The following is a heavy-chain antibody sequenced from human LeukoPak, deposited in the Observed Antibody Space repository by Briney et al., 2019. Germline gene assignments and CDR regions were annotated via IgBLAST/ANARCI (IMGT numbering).Heavy chain of an antibody. CDR3: ARDYGSSWYPYYFDY. Sequence: PSETLSRTGTGSGGSISSISYYWHCIRQPPGKGLEWIGSVYYSGSTYYNPSLKSRVTISVDTSKNQFSLKLSSVTAADTAVYYCARDYGSSWYPYYFDYWGQGTLVTVSS. CDR2: VYYSGST. J-gene: IGHJ4*02. V-gene: IGHV4-39*07. D-gene: IGHD6-13*01. CDR1: GGSISSISYY.